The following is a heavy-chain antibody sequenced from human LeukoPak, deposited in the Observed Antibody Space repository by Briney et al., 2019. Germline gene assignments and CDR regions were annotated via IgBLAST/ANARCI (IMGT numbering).Heavy chain of an antibody. CDR3: ARAGHVQLWPDAFDI. Sequence: ASVKVSCKASGYTFTGYYMHWVRQAPGQGLEWMGWINPNSGGTNYAQKFQGRVTMTRDTSISTAYMELSRLRSDDTAVYYCARAGHVQLWPDAFDIWGQGTMVTVSS. V-gene: IGHV1-2*02. D-gene: IGHD5-18*01. CDR1: GYTFTGYY. CDR2: INPNSGGT. J-gene: IGHJ3*02.